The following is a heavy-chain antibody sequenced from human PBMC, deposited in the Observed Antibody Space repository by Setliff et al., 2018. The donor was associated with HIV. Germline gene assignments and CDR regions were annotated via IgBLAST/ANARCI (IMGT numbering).Heavy chain of an antibody. Sequence: SETLSLTCTVSGGSISSYYWSWIRQPPGKGLEWIGYIYYSGSSKNTPSLKSRVTISVDTSKNQFSLKLSSVTAADTAVYYCAKGAGFYGDYTFDHWGQGRQVTVSS. D-gene: IGHD4-17*01. CDR3: AKGAGFYGDYTFDH. V-gene: IGHV4-59*08. CDR1: GGSISSYY. J-gene: IGHJ4*02. CDR2: IYYSGSS.